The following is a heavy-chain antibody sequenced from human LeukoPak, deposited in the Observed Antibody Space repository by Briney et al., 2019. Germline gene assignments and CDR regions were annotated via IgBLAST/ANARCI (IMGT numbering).Heavy chain of an antibody. CDR1: GGSISSYY. V-gene: IGHV4-4*07. J-gene: IGHJ6*03. Sequence: SQTLSLTCTVSGGSISSYYWSWIRQPAGKGLEWIGRIYTSGSTNYNPSLKSRVTMSVDTSKNQFSLKLSSVTAADTAVYYCARALVVPAATHYYYYMDVWGKGTTVTISS. CDR3: ARALVVPAATHYYYYMDV. D-gene: IGHD2-2*01. CDR2: IYTSGST.